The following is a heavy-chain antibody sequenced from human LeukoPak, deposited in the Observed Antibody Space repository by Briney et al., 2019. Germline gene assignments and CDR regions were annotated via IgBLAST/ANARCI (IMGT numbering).Heavy chain of an antibody. V-gene: IGHV4-34*01. CDR2: INHSGST. CDR1: GGSFSGYY. D-gene: IGHD3-22*01. Sequence: SETLSLTCAVYGGSFSGYYWSWIRQPPGKGLEWIGEINHSGSTNYNPSLKSRVTISVDTSKNQFSLKLSSVTAADTAVYYCARDNIVVSPSWFDPWGQGTLVTVSS. J-gene: IGHJ5*02. CDR3: ARDNIVVSPSWFDP.